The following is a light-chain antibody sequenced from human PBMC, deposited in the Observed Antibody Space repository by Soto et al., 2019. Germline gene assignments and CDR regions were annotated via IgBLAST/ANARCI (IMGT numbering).Light chain of an antibody. J-gene: IGKJ5*01. CDR3: QQYDSSIT. CDR1: QSVSSSY. CDR2: GAS. V-gene: IGKV3-20*01. Sequence: EIVLTQSPCTLSLSPGERATLSCRASQSVSSSYLAWYQQKPGQAPRFLIYGASSRATGIPDRFSGSGSGTDFTLTISRLEPEDFAVYYCQQYDSSITFGQGTRLEIK.